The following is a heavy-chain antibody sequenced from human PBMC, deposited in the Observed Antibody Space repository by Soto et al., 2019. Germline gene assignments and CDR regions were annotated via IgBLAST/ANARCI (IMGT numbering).Heavy chain of an antibody. D-gene: IGHD1-26*01. CDR2: MNPNSGNT. CDR3: ARDFSGSLPLDY. J-gene: IGHJ4*02. CDR1: GYTFTSYD. V-gene: IGHV1-8*01. Sequence: ASVKVSCKASGYTFTSYDINWVRQATGQGLEWMGWMNPNSGNTGYAQKFQGRVTMTRNTSISTAYMELSSLRSEDTAVYYCARDFSGSLPLDYWGQGTLVTVSS.